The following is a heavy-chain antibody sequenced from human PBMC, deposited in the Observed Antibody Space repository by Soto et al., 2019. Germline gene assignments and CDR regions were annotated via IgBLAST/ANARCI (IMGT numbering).Heavy chain of an antibody. V-gene: IGHV3-23*01. J-gene: IGHJ4*02. D-gene: IGHD3-3*01. CDR3: AKARVITIFGVVTFVDY. CDR1: GFTFSSYA. CDR2: ISGSGGST. Sequence: GGSLRLSCAASGFTFSSYAMSWVRQAPGKGLEWVSAISGSGGSTYYADSVKGRFTISRDNSKNTLYLQMNSLRAEDTAVYYCAKARVITIFGVVTFVDYWGQGTLVTVSS.